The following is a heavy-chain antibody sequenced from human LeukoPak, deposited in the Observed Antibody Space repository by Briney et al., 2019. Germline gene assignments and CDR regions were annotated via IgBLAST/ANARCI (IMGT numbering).Heavy chain of an antibody. CDR2: ISGSGGST. CDR1: GFTFSSYA. D-gene: IGHD1-7*01. J-gene: IGHJ6*02. V-gene: IGHV3-23*01. Sequence: GGSLRLSCAASGFTFSSYAMSWVRQAPGKGLEWVSGISGSGGSTYYADSVRGRFTTSRDNSKNTLYLQMNSLRAEDTAVYYCARATGTTSNYFYGMDVWGRGTTVTVSS. CDR3: ARATGTTSNYFYGMDV.